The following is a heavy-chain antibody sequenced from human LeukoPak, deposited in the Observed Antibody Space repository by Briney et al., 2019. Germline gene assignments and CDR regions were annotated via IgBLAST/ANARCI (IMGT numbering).Heavy chain of an antibody. CDR3: AKAAGDGYNFDY. CDR2: ISYDGSNK. CDR1: GFTFSSYG. V-gene: IGHV3-30*18. J-gene: IGHJ4*02. D-gene: IGHD5-24*01. Sequence: GGSLRLSCAASGFTFSSYGMHWVRQAPGKGLEWVAVISYDGSNKYYADSVKGRFTISRDNSKNTLYLQMNSLRAEDTAVYYCAKAAGDGYNFDYWGQGTLVTVSS.